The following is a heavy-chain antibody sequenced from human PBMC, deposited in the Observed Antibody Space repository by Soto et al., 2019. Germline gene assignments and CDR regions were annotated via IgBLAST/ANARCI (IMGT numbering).Heavy chain of an antibody. J-gene: IGHJ2*01. CDR1: GYTFSNFG. CDR2: SGPYNGNT. CDR3: ARCYCSVGSCYTCWHFDL. Sequence: QVQLVQSAAEVKKPGASVKVSCKASGYTFSNFGLSWVRQAPGQGLEWMGWSGPYNGNTDHAQKFQDRVTMTTDTSTNTAYMELRGLTSDDTAVYYCARCYCSVGSCYTCWHFDLWGRGTLVTVSS. V-gene: IGHV1-18*01. D-gene: IGHD2-15*01.